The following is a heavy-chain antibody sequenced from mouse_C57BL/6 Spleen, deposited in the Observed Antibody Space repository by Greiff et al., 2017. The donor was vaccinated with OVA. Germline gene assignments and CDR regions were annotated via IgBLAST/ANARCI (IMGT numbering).Heavy chain of an antibody. CDR2: IDPEDGET. J-gene: IGHJ2*01. CDR3: ARYGRGLRSAALDY. Sequence: EVQLQQSGAELVKPGASVKLSCTASGFNIKDYYMHWVKQRTEQGLEWIGRIDPEDGETKYDPKFQGKATITADTSSNTAYLQLSSLTSEDTAVYYGARYGRGLRSAALDYWGQGTTLTVSS. V-gene: IGHV14-2*01. CDR1: GFNIKDYY. D-gene: IGHD1-1*01.